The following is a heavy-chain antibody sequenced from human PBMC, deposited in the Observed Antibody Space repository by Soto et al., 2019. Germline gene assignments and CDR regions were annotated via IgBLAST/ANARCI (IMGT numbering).Heavy chain of an antibody. CDR1: GGSISTVDYW. D-gene: IGHD3-16*01. V-gene: IGHV4-30-4*01. CDR2: IYDGGRT. Sequence: QVQLQESGPGLVKPSQTLSLTCTVSGGSISTVDYWWSWIRQSPDMGLEWIGHIYDGGRTYNNPSLESRGTLSAATSKSRRSLPLSPVSAADAAGYSGARGPCGDQADSWGQGALVTVSS. J-gene: IGHJ4*02. CDR3: ARGPCGDQADS.